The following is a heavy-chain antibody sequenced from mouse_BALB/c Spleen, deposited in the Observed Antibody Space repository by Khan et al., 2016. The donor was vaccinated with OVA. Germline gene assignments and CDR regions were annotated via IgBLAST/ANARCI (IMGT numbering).Heavy chain of an antibody. D-gene: IGHD1-1*01. Sequence: EVQLVESGPGLVKPSQSLALTCTVTGYSITSGYAWNWIRQFPGNKLEWMGYISYSGGTSYNPSPKSRISITRDTSKNQFFLQLNSVTTEDAATYYCARGNYYGYYFDYWGQGTPLTVSS. J-gene: IGHJ2*01. CDR3: ARGNYYGYYFDY. CDR1: GYSITSGYA. CDR2: ISYSGGT. V-gene: IGHV3-2*02.